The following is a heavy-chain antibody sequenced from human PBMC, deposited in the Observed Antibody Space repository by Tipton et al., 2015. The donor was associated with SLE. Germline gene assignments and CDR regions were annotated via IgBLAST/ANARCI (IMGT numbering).Heavy chain of an antibody. J-gene: IGHJ2*01. CDR3: ARGSRYYDSSGYHRYLDL. Sequence: TLSLTCTVSGGSISSYYWSWIRQPPGKGLEWIGYIYYSGSTNYNPSLKSRVTISVDTSKNQFSLKLSSVTAADTAVYYCARGSRYYDSSGYHRYLDLWGRGTLVTVSS. CDR1: GGSISSYY. V-gene: IGHV4-59*01. CDR2: IYYSGST. D-gene: IGHD3-22*01.